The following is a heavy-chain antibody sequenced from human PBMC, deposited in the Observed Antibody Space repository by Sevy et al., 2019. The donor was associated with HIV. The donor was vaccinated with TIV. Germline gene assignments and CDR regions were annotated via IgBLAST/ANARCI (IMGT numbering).Heavy chain of an antibody. Sequence: GGSLRLSCAASGFTFDDYAMHWVRQAPGKGLEWVSGISWNSGNIGYADSVKGRFTISRDNAKNSLNLQMNNLRPEDTDVYYCAKSPQTTLTFLFDYWGQGTLVTVSS. CDR3: AKSPQTTLTFLFDY. J-gene: IGHJ4*02. CDR1: GFTFDDYA. V-gene: IGHV3-9*01. D-gene: IGHD3-9*01. CDR2: ISWNSGNI.